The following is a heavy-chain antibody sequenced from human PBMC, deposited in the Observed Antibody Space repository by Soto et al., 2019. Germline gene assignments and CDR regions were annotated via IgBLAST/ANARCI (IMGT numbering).Heavy chain of an antibody. J-gene: IGHJ6*02. D-gene: IGHD6-13*01. CDR1: GGSISSSSYY. V-gene: IGHV4-39*01. CDR2: IYYSGST. Sequence: SETLSLTCTVSGGSISSSSYYWGWIRQPPGKGLEWIGSIYYSGSTYYNPSLKSRVTISVDTSKNQFSLKLSSVTAADTAVYYCARRGVQQLANYYYGMDVWGQGTTVTVPS. CDR3: ARRGVQQLANYYYGMDV.